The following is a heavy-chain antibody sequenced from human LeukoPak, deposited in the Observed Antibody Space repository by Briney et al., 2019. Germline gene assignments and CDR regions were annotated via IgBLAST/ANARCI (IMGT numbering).Heavy chain of an antibody. Sequence: SETLSLTCTVSGGSISDYYWSWLRPPPGKGLEWIGYFYYSGPPRYNPSLKSRINFSADTSENLYSLKLTSVTAADTAVYYGDRHYYGVVYYFDFWGQGTLVTVSS. D-gene: IGHD2-21*01. CDR2: FYYSGPP. CDR1: GGSISDYY. CDR3: DRHYYGVVYYFDF. V-gene: IGHV4-59*08. J-gene: IGHJ4*02.